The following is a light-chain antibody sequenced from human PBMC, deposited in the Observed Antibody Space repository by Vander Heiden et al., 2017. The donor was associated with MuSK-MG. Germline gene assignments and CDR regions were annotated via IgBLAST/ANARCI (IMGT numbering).Light chain of an antibody. CDR1: QSLLHTNGYTY. CDR2: LGY. Sequence: DIVMTQSPLSLSVTPGEPASISCRSSQSLLHTNGYTYFDWYLQKPGQSPQLLIYLGYNRASGVPDRFSGSGSGTDFTLMISIVEAEDVGIYYCREALLPPITFGQGTRLEIK. V-gene: IGKV2-28*01. CDR3: REALLPPIT. J-gene: IGKJ5*01.